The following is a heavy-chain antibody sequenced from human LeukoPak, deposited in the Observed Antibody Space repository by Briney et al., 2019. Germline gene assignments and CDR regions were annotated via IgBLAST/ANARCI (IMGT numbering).Heavy chain of an antibody. CDR1: GGTFSSYA. J-gene: IGHJ4*02. CDR3: ARGGALEYYDSSGYRFDY. V-gene: IGHV1-69*05. D-gene: IGHD3-22*01. Sequence: ASVKVSCKASGGTFSSYAISWVRQAPGQGLEWMGGIIPIFGTASYAQKFQGRVTITTDESTSTAYMELSSLRSEDTAVYYCARGGALEYYDSSGYRFDYWGQGTLVTVSS. CDR2: IIPIFGTA.